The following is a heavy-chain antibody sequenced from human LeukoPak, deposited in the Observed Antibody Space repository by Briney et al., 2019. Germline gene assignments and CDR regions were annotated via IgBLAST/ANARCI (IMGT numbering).Heavy chain of an antibody. J-gene: IGHJ6*02. Sequence: ASVKVSCKASGYTFTSYGISWVRQAPGQGLEWMGWISAYNGNTNYAQKLQGRVTMTTDTSTSTAYMELRSLRSDDTAVYYCARVPTLVVITVRYYYGMEVWGQGTTVTVSS. V-gene: IGHV1-18*01. D-gene: IGHD3-22*01. CDR1: GYTFTSYG. CDR3: ARVPTLVVITVRYYYGMEV. CDR2: ISAYNGNT.